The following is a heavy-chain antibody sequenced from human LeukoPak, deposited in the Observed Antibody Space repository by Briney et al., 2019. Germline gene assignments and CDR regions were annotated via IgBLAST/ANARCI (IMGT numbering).Heavy chain of an antibody. J-gene: IGHJ4*02. V-gene: IGHV3-7*03. CDR2: IKQDGSEK. CDR3: ARGPRITMVRGVINYFDY. Sequence: PGGSLRLSCAASGFTFSSYWMSWVRQAPGKGLEWVANIKQDGSEKYYVDSVKGRFTISRDNAKNSLYLQMNSLRAEDTAVYYCARGPRITMVRGVINYFDYWGQGTLVTVS. CDR1: GFTFSSYW. D-gene: IGHD3-10*01.